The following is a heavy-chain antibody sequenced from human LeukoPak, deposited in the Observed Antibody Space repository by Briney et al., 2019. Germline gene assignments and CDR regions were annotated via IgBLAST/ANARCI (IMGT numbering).Heavy chain of an antibody. CDR1: LLTPCDVW. Sequence: PGGGLRLSRAASLLTPCDVWMHWVCPAPGKGEEWVGRIKSRRDRGTTDYAAPVKGRFTVSRDDAQNTLFLQMNSLRTEDTAVYYCTTDIGVYNGIDYWGQGGLVTVSS. V-gene: IGHV3-15*01. CDR2: IKSRRDRGTT. J-gene: IGHJ4*02. CDR3: TTDIGVYNGIDY. D-gene: IGHD1-1*01.